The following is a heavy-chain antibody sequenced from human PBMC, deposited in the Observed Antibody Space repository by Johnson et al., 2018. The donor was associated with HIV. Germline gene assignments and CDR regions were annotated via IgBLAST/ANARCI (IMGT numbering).Heavy chain of an antibody. J-gene: IGHJ3*02. V-gene: IGHV3-30*03. D-gene: IGHD6-13*01. CDR3: ARDGAYSSSWYSAFDI. CDR2: ISYDGSNK. Sequence: VQLVESGGGLIQPGGSLRLSCAASGFTVSSNYMSWVRQAPGKGLEWVALISYDGSNKYYADSVKGRFPISRDNSKNTLYLQMNSLRAEDTAVYYCARDGAYSSSWYSAFDIWGQGTMVTVSS. CDR1: GFTVSSNY.